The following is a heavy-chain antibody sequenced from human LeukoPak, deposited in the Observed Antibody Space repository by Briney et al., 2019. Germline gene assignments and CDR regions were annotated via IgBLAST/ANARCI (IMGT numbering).Heavy chain of an antibody. CDR3: ARHSGLRSPFDP. V-gene: IGHV4-39*01. J-gene: IGHJ5*02. CDR2: IYYSGST. CDR1: GDSISRSLYY. Sequence: PSETLSLTCAVSGDSISRSLYYWGWIRQPPGKGLEWIGTIYYSGSTYYNPSLKSRVTISVDTSKNQFSLKLTSATAADTSVYYCARHSGLRSPFDPWGQGTLVTDSS. D-gene: IGHD3-3*01.